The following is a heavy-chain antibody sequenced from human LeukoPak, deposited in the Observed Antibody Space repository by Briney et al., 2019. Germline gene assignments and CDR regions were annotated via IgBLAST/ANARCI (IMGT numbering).Heavy chain of an antibody. CDR3: ATCPMGNYDSGFDN. Sequence: GGSLSLSCVCSGFTFSDYYMTWIRQAPGKGLEWLSYISSSGSYTNYADSVRSRSTISRDNGKNSLYLQMLSLRAGDTAVYYCATCPMGNYDSGFDNGGQGTLLTVPS. D-gene: IGHD5-12*01. V-gene: IGHV3-11*06. CDR1: GFTFSDYY. J-gene: IGHJ4*02. CDR2: ISSSGSYT.